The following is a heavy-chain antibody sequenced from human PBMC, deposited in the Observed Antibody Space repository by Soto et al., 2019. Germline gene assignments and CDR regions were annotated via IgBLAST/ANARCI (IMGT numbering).Heavy chain of an antibody. CDR1: GGSFSGYY. CDR2: INHSGST. CDR3: ARTRFYDFWSGYYRSHYYYYMDV. D-gene: IGHD3-3*01. V-gene: IGHV4-34*01. Sequence: TSETLSLTCAVYGGSFSGYYWSWIRQPPGKGLEWVGEINHSGSTNYNPSLKSRVTISVDTSKNQFSLKLSSVTAADTAVYYCARTRFYDFWSGYYRSHYYYYMDVWGKGTTVTVSS. J-gene: IGHJ6*03.